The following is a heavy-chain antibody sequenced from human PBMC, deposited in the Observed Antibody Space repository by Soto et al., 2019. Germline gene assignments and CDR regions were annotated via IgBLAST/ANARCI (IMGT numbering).Heavy chain of an antibody. CDR2: MNPNSGNT. CDR3: ARSDGYNFNWLDS. D-gene: IGHD2-21*01. V-gene: IGHV1-8*01. Sequence: QVQLVQSGAEVKTPGASVKVSGKASGYTFATYDINWVRQAPGQGLEWMGWMNPNSGNTGYAQKFQGRLTMTRDTALSVAHMELSSLRNEDTAVYYCARSDGYNFNWLDSWGQGTLVTVSA. CDR1: GYTFATYD. J-gene: IGHJ5*01.